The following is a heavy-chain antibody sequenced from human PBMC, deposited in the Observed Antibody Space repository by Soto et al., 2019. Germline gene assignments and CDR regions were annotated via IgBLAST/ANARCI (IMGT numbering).Heavy chain of an antibody. CDR1: GGALTSYP. V-gene: IGHV1-69*06. CDR3: ATYTRPYKWTDI. J-gene: IGHJ4*02. CDR2: IDPIVDTS. Sequence: QVRLEQSGAEVKKPGSSVRVSCQASGGALTSYPIHWVRQAPGQGLEWMGVIDPIVDTSNLAENFKTRLTLTADTSTKTVYMDLTSLRADDTAIYCCATYTRPYKWTDIWGRGTQLTVSS. D-gene: IGHD1-20*01.